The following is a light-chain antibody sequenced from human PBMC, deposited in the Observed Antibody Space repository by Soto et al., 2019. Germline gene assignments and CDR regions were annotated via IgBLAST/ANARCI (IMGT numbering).Light chain of an antibody. CDR1: QSVSSF. J-gene: IGKJ4*01. CDR3: QVRLNWPLT. V-gene: IGKV3-11*01. CDR2: DAS. Sequence: EIVLTQSPATLSLSPGERATLSCRASQSVSSFFVWYQQKRGQAPRLLIYDASKRATGIPASFSGSGSGTDFTLTISSLGPEDFAFYYCQVRLNWPLTFGGGTTIEIK.